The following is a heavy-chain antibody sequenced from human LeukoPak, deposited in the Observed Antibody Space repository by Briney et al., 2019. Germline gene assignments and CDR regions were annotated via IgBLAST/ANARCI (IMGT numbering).Heavy chain of an antibody. V-gene: IGHV1-2*06. CDR2: INPNSGGT. D-gene: IGHD3-22*01. CDR3: ARDLYYYDSSGYWVYYFDY. Sequence: GASVKVSCKASGYTFTGYYMHWVRQAPGRGLEWMGRINPNSGGTNYAQKFQGRVTMTRDTSISTAYMELSRLRSDDTAVYYCARDLYYYDSSGYWVYYFDYWGQGTLVSVSS. J-gene: IGHJ4*02. CDR1: GYTFTGYY.